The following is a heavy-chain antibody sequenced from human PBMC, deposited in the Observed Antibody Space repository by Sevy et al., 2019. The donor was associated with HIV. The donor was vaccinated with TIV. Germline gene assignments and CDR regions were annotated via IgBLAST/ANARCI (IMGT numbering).Heavy chain of an antibody. CDR3: TTDESSYGDYDYFDY. Sequence: GGSLRLSCAASGFTFSNAWMSWVRQAPGKGLEWVGRIKGKTDGGTTDYAAPVKGRFTISRDDSKNTQYLQMNSLKTEDTAVYYCTTDESSYGDYDYFDYWGQGTLVTVSS. CDR1: GFTFSNAW. V-gene: IGHV3-15*01. CDR2: IKGKTDGGTT. D-gene: IGHD4-17*01. J-gene: IGHJ4*02.